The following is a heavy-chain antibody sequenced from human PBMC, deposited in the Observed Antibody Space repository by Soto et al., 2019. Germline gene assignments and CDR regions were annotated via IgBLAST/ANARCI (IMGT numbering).Heavy chain of an antibody. CDR1: GGSISSVGHY. CDR3: ARESGGYDSSTRYGLDV. Sequence: SETLSLTCSVSGGSISSVGHYWTWIRQQPGKGLEWIGYIYYSGSTDYNPSLKSRVTISVDRSKNQFSLNLSSVTAADTAIYYCARESGGYDSSTRYGLDVWGQGTAVTVSS. J-gene: IGHJ6*02. D-gene: IGHD6-25*01. CDR2: IYYSGST. V-gene: IGHV4-31*03.